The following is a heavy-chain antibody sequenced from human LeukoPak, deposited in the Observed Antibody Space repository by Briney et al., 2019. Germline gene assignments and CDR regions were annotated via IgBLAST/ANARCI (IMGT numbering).Heavy chain of an antibody. CDR3: VEDSSSGCYFGY. J-gene: IGHJ4*02. D-gene: IGHD3-10*01. V-gene: IGHV3-64D*06. Sequence: GGSLRLSCSASGFTFSRYAMHWVRQAPGKGLEYVSAISSNGGSTYYADSVKGRFTISRDNSKNTLHLQMNSLRVEYTAVYYCVEDSSSGCYFGYWGQGTLVTVSS. CDR2: ISSNGGST. CDR1: GFTFSRYA.